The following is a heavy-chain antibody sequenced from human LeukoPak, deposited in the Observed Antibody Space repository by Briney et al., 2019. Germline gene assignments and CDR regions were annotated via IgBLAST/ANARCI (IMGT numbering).Heavy chain of an antibody. J-gene: IGHJ4*02. CDR1: GYTFTGYY. CDR3: ARLREGLYHFDS. D-gene: IGHD2-2*02. Sequence: ASVKVSRKASGYTFTGYYIQWMRQAPGQGLEWMGWINPDSGGTKYAQSLQGRVTMTRDTSISTAYMELSRLGSDDTAVYFCARLREGLYHFDSWGQGTLVTVSS. CDR2: INPDSGGT. V-gene: IGHV1-2*02.